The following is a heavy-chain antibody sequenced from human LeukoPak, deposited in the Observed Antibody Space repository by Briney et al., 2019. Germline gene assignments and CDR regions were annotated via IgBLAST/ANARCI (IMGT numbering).Heavy chain of an antibody. CDR2: INAGNGNT. Sequence: GASVKVSCKASGGTFTSYAMHWVRQAPGQRLEWMGWINAGNGNTKYPQKFQGRVTITRDTSASTAYMELSSLRSEDTAVYYCAIPWSPAADYFDYWGQGTLVTVSS. CDR1: GGTFTSYA. D-gene: IGHD2-2*01. CDR3: AIPWSPAADYFDY. V-gene: IGHV1-3*01. J-gene: IGHJ4*02.